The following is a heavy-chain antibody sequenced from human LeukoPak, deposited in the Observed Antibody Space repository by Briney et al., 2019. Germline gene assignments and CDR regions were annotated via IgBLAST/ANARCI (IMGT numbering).Heavy chain of an antibody. CDR3: TYGSIPAFDY. D-gene: IGHD1-26*01. V-gene: IGHV3-73*01. CDR2: IRSKTNSYAT. J-gene: IGHJ4*02. Sequence: PGGSLKLSCAASGFTFSGSAMHWVRQASGKGLEWVGRIRSKTNSYATAYAASVKGRFTISRDDSKNTAYLQMNSLKTDDKAVYYCTYGSIPAFDYWGQGTLVTVSS. CDR1: GFTFSGSA.